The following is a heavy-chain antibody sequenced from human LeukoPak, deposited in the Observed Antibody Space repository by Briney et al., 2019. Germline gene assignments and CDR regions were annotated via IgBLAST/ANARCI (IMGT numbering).Heavy chain of an antibody. J-gene: IGHJ4*02. D-gene: IGHD6-13*01. CDR1: GFTFSSYW. CDR2: INSDGSNT. CDR3: ARSIAAAPQDY. V-gene: IGHV3-74*01. Sequence: PGGSLRLSCAASGFTFSSYWMNWVRQAPGKGLVWVSRINSDGSNTKYADSVKGRFTISRDNAKNSLYLQMNSLRAEDTAVYYCARSIAAAPQDYWGQGTLVTVSS.